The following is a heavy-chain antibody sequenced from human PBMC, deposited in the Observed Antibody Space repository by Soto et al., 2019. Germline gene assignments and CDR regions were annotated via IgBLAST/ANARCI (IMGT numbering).Heavy chain of an antibody. CDR1: GGSISSSSYY. CDR3: ARTVGLARRWFDP. D-gene: IGHD1-1*01. CDR2: IYYSGST. V-gene: IGHV4-39*02. J-gene: IGHJ5*02. Sequence: NPSETLSLTCTVSGGSISSSSYYWGWIRQPPGKGLEWIGNIYYSGSTHYNPSLKSRVTISVDTSKNHFSLKLSSVTAADTAVYYCARTVGLARRWFDPWGQGTLVTVSS.